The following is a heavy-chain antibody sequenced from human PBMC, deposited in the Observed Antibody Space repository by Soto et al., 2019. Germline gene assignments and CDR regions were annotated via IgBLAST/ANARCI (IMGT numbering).Heavy chain of an antibody. V-gene: IGHV5-51*01. CDR3: ARNSGSPRSHAFDI. J-gene: IGHJ3*02. D-gene: IGHD1-26*01. Sequence: GESLKISCQSSGYSFTNYWIAWVRQMPGKGLEWMGIIYPGDSDTRYSPSFQGQVTISADKSISTAYLQWSSLKASDTAIYYCARNSGSPRSHAFDIWGQGTMVTVS. CDR1: GYSFTNYW. CDR2: IYPGDSDT.